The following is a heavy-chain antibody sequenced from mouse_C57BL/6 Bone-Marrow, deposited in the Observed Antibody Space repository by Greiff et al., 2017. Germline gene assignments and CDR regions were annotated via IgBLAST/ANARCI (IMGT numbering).Heavy chain of an antibody. D-gene: IGHD3-2*02. V-gene: IGHV1-61*01. Sequence: VQLQQPGAELVRPGSSVKLSCKASGYTFTSYWMDWVKQRPGQGLEWIGNIYPSDSETHYNQKFKDKATLTVDKSSSTAYMQRSSLTSEDSAVYYCAREGQLRLQAMDYWGQGTSVTVSS. CDR1: GYTFTSYW. CDR3: AREGQLRLQAMDY. CDR2: IYPSDSET. J-gene: IGHJ4*01.